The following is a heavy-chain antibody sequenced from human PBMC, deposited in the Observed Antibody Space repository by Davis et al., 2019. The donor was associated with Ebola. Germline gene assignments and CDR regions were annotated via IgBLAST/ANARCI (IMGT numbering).Heavy chain of an antibody. D-gene: IGHD3-22*01. V-gene: IGHV1-69*13. CDR1: GGSFSSSA. J-gene: IGHJ2*01. CDR2: IIPLFGSV. CDR3: ARDFYDSTDYPSRYFDV. Sequence: SVKVSCKPSGGSFSSSAPNWVRQAPGQGLEWMGGIIPLFGSVTYAQKFQGRLTITAADSTGTAYMELYSLTSEDTAVYYCARDFYDSTDYPSRYFDVWGSGTLVTVSS.